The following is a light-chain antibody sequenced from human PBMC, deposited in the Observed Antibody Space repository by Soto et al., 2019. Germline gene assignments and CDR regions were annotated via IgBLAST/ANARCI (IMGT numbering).Light chain of an antibody. V-gene: IGLV2-11*01. CDR3: CSYAGSPRYV. J-gene: IGLJ1*01. CDR1: SSDVGGYNY. CDR2: DVS. Sequence: QSALTQPRSVSGSPGQSVTISCTGTSSDVGGYNYVSWYQQHPGKAPKVMIYDVSERPSGVPDRFSGSKSGNTASLTISGLKAEDEADYYCCSYAGSPRYVFGTGTKFPVL.